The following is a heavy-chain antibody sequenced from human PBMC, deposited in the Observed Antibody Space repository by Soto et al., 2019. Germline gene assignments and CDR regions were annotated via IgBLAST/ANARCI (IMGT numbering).Heavy chain of an antibody. V-gene: IGHV1-8*01. D-gene: IGHD6-19*01. J-gene: IGHJ6*02. CDR2: MNPNSGNT. CDR1: GYTFTSYD. Sequence: ASVKVSCKASGYTFTSYDINWVRQATGQGLEWMGWMNPNSGNTGYAQKLQGRVTMTRNTSISTAYMELSSLRSEDTAVYYCARGSSGWGLYYYYYYGMDVWGQGTTVTVSS. CDR3: ARGSSGWGLYYYYYYGMDV.